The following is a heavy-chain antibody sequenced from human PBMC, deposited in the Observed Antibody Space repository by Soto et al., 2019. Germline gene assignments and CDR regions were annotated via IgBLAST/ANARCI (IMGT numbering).Heavy chain of an antibody. CDR2: LIPNFDTP. Sequence: QVQMVQSGAEVKKPGASVKVSCKTSGYSFTGYSVHWVRQAPGHGPEWMGGLIPNFDTPNYAQKFQDRLTIIADESTSTVSMELRSLRSDDTAVYYCAVAMVREILIFESSGMHVWGQGTTVTVSS. CDR1: GYSFTGYS. D-gene: IGHD3-10*01. CDR3: AVAMVREILIFESSGMHV. J-gene: IGHJ6*02. V-gene: IGHV1-69*01.